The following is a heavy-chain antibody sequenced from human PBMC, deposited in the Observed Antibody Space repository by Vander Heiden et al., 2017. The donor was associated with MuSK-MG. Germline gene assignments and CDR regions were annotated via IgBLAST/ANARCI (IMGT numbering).Heavy chain of an antibody. Sequence: QVQLVQSGAEVKKPGSSVKVSCKASGGTFSSYAISWVRQAPGQGLEWMGGIIPIFGTANYAQKFQGRVTMTADESTSTAYMELSSLRSEDTAVYYCAQSDNCGGDCYLTRYYYYGMDVWGQGTTVTVSS. J-gene: IGHJ6*02. CDR2: IIPIFGTA. V-gene: IGHV1-69*01. CDR1: GGTFSSYA. CDR3: AQSDNCGGDCYLTRYYYYGMDV. D-gene: IGHD2-21*02.